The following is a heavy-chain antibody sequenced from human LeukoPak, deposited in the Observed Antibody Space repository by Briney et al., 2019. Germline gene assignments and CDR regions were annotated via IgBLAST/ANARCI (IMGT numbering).Heavy chain of an antibody. J-gene: IGHJ4*02. Sequence: GASVKVSCKASGGTFSSYAISWVRQAPGQGLEWMGRIIPILGIANYAQKFQGRVTITADKSTSTAYMELSSLRSEDTAVYYCAREGLYYDSSGYYPYYFDYWGQGTLVTVSS. CDR2: IIPILGIA. CDR1: GGTFSSYA. CDR3: AREGLYYDSSGYYPYYFDY. V-gene: IGHV1-69*04. D-gene: IGHD3-22*01.